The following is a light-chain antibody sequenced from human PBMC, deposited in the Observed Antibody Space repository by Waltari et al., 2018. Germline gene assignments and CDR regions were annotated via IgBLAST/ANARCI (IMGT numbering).Light chain of an antibody. J-gene: IGLJ3*02. Sequence: QSALPQPASASGSPGHSIPISCTGTHSNLGSSKISSWYQHHPGQAPKVLIYEDDKSPSGISNRFSGSKSGNTASLTISGLQAEDEADYYCASYLGGNIWVFGGGTRLTV. CDR1: HSNLGSSKI. CDR3: ASYLGGNIWV. V-gene: IGLV2-23*01. CDR2: EDD.